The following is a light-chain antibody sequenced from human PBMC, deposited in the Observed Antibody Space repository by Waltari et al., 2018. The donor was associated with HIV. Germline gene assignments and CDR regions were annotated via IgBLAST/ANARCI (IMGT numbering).Light chain of an antibody. Sequence: DIQMTQSPSSLSASVGDRLTITCRASQSISNYLNWFQKKPGRAPKLLIYAASSLHTGAPSRFSGSGSGTDFTLTISSLQPEDFATYYCQQSFTSFFTFGPGTRVDIK. V-gene: IGKV1-39*01. CDR1: QSISNY. J-gene: IGKJ3*01. CDR2: AAS. CDR3: QQSFTSFFT.